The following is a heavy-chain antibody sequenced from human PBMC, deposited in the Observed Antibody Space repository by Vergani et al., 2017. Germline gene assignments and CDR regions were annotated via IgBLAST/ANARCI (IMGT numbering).Heavy chain of an antibody. V-gene: IGHV4-61*02. D-gene: IGHD2-21*01. Sequence: QVQLQESGPGLVKPSQTLSLTCTVSGGSFNSGSYYWSWLRQPAGKRLEWIGRIHTNGVIHYNPSLNSRATISEDTSRNQISLKLSSVTAADTAVYYCARASHCINCYSEGPNGPGYYYMDVWGKGTTVTVSS. CDR3: ARASHCINCYSEGPNGPGYYYMDV. J-gene: IGHJ6*03. CDR1: GGSFNSGSYY. CDR2: IHTNGVI.